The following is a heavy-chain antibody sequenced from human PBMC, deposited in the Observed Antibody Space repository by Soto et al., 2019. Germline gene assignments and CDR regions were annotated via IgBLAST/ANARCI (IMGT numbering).Heavy chain of an antibody. J-gene: IGHJ6*02. CDR3: ASTLLWFGELSRLYYYGMDV. CDR2: ISYDGSNK. D-gene: IGHD3-10*01. CDR1: GFTFSSYA. Sequence: GGSLRLSCAASGFTFSSYAMHWVRQAPGKGLEWVAVISYDGSNKYYADSVKGRFTISRDNSKNTLYLQMNSLRAEDTAVYYCASTLLWFGELSRLYYYGMDVWGQVPKVTVSS. V-gene: IGHV3-30-3*01.